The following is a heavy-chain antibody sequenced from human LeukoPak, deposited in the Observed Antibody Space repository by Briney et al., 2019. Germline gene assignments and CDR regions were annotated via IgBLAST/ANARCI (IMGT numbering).Heavy chain of an antibody. J-gene: IGHJ4*02. D-gene: IGHD3-16*01. CDR2: VDRTGDYT. V-gene: IGHV3-23*01. CDR1: GYTFKSYG. CDR3: AKLPAPWGDYVYFEY. Sequence: PGGSLRLSCAASGYTFKSYGMGWVRQAPGKGLEWVSTVDRTGDYTYYEDSVKGRFTISRDSSKNTLSLQMTSLGAEDTAVYCCAKLPAPWGDYVYFEYWGLGTLVTVSS.